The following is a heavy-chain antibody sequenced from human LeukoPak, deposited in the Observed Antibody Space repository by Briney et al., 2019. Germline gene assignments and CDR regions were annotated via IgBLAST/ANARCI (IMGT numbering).Heavy chain of an antibody. CDR3: AKEGGTYYDFWSGYSYHPYFDY. CDR2: ISGSGGST. J-gene: IGHJ4*02. CDR1: GFTFSSYA. V-gene: IGHV3-23*01. D-gene: IGHD3-3*01. Sequence: GGSLRLSCAASGFTFSSYAMSWVRQAPGKGLEWVSAISGSGGSTCYADSVKGRFTISRDNSKNTLYLQMNSLRAEDTAVYYCAKEGGTYYDFWSGYSYHPYFDYWGQGTLVTVSS.